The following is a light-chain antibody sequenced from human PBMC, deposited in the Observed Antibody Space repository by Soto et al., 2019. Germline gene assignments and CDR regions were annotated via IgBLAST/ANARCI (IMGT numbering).Light chain of an antibody. V-gene: IGLV2-14*01. CDR3: RSYTSSSTLV. J-gene: IGLJ2*01. CDR1: SSDVGGYNY. Sequence: QSALTQPASVSGSPGQSITISCTGTSSDVGGYNYVSWYQQHQGKAPKLMIYDVSNRPSGVSNRFSGSKSGNTASLTISGLQAEDEADYYCRSYTSSSTLVFGGGTKLTVL. CDR2: DVS.